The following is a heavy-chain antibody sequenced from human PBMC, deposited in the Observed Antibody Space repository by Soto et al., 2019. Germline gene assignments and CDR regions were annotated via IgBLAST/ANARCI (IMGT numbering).Heavy chain of an antibody. J-gene: IGHJ6*02. CDR3: AREIFSYCTNGVCPWGYGMDV. Sequence: ASVKVSCKASGGTFSSYAISWVRQAPGQGLEWMGGIIPIFGTANYAQRFQGRVTITADESTSTAYMELSSLRSEDTAVYYCAREIFSYCTNGVCPWGYGMDVWGQGNTVTVSS. D-gene: IGHD2-8*01. CDR1: GGTFSSYA. V-gene: IGHV1-69*13. CDR2: IIPIFGTA.